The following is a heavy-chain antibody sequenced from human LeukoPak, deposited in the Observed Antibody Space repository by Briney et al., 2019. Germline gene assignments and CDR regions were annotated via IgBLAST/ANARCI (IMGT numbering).Heavy chain of an antibody. J-gene: IGHJ4*02. V-gene: IGHV3-48*01. CDR2: ISSSSSTI. CDR3: ARVGDYGDYVDY. CDR1: GFTFSSYS. D-gene: IGHD4-17*01. Sequence: GRSLRLSCAASGFTFSSYSMNWVRQAPGKGLEWASYISSSSSTIYYADSVKGRFTISRDNAKNSLYLQMNSLRAEDTAVYYCARVGDYGDYVDYWGQGTLVTVSS.